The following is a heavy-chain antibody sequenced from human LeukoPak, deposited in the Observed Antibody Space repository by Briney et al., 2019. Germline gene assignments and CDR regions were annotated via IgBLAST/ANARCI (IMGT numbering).Heavy chain of an antibody. Sequence: GASVKVSCKASGGTFSSYAISWVRQAPGQGLEWMGRIIPILGIANYAQKFQGRVTITADKSTSTAYMELSSLRSEDTAVYYCASEVVERAYCGGDCTGWFDPWGQGTLVTVSS. D-gene: IGHD2-21*02. J-gene: IGHJ5*02. CDR2: IIPILGIA. CDR1: GGTFSSYA. CDR3: ASEVVERAYCGGDCTGWFDP. V-gene: IGHV1-69*04.